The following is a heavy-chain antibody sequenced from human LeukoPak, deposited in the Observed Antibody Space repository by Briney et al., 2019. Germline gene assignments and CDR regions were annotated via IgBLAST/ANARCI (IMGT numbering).Heavy chain of an antibody. CDR1: GFSLIGTGVG. V-gene: IGHV2-70*01. Sequence: SGPALVNPTPALTLTCTFYGFSLIGTGVGMTLIRQPPVKALECLAHTAWNGAKYYNMSLKTRLTISKDNSRDKVVLTMTNVHPLDTATYYCARTPNIRSGDYGDYFDYWGQGTLVTVSS. D-gene: IGHD4-17*01. J-gene: IGHJ4*02. CDR2: TAWNGAK. CDR3: ARTPNIRSGDYGDYFDY.